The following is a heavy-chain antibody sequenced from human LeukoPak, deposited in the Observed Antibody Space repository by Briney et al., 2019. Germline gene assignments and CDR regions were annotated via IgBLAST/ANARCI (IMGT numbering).Heavy chain of an antibody. CDR2: ISGDATST. D-gene: IGHD2-15*01. V-gene: IGHV3-43*02. Sequence: GGSLRLSCAASGFTFVDYAMHWVRQAPGKGLQWVSLISGDATSTYYADSVKGRVTISRDNSKNSLFLQMNSLRAEDTAVYYCARDCSGGSCYSGGRAFDIWGQGTMVTVSS. CDR1: GFTFVDYA. CDR3: ARDCSGGSCYSGGRAFDI. J-gene: IGHJ3*02.